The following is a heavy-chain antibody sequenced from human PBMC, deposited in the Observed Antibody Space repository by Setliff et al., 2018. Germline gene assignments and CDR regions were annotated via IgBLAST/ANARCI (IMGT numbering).Heavy chain of an antibody. V-gene: IGHV3-23*01. CDR1: GFTFSSYA. CDR3: GRGSFVGATIGYDY. D-gene: IGHD1-26*01. J-gene: IGHJ4*02. Sequence: GGSLRLSCAASGFTFSSYAMNWVRQAPGKGLEWVSSISSSGGTTYDADSVKGRFTISRDNSKNTLYLQMNSLRAEDTAAYYCGRGSFVGATIGYDYWGQGTLVTV. CDR2: ISSSGGTT.